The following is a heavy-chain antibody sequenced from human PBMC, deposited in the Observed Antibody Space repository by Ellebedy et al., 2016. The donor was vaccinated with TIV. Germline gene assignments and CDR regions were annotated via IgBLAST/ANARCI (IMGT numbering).Heavy chain of an antibody. CDR3: ATGWWDADY. D-gene: IGHD2-15*01. Sequence: GESLKISCEASGFTFSSYGMHWVRQAPGKGLEWVSVIWYDGTKQYYADFVKGLFTLSRDNSKNTLYLQMNSLRAEETAVYYCATGWWDADYWGLGTLVTVSS. CDR1: GFTFSSYG. CDR2: IWYDGTKQ. J-gene: IGHJ4*02. V-gene: IGHV3-33*01.